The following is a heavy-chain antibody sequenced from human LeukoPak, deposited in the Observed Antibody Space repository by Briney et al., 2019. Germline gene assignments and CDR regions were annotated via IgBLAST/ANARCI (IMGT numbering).Heavy chain of an antibody. Sequence: SETLSLTCTVSGGSISSGGYYWSWIRQPPGKGLEWIGYIYYSGSTNYNPSLKSRVTISVDTSKNQFSLKLSSVTAADTAVYYCARENDFHAFDIWGQGTMVTVSS. CDR2: IYYSGST. D-gene: IGHD3-3*01. V-gene: IGHV4-61*08. CDR1: GGSISSGGYY. CDR3: ARENDFHAFDI. J-gene: IGHJ3*02.